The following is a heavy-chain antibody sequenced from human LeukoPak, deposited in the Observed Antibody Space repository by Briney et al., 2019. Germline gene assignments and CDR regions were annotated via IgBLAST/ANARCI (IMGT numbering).Heavy chain of an antibody. J-gene: IGHJ4*02. D-gene: IGHD1/OR15-1a*01. CDR1: GGSISSYY. CDR2: VSYSGRT. CDR3: ARHEHGAESLDY. V-gene: IGHV4-59*08. Sequence: PSETLSLTCTVSGGSISSYYWSWIRQPPGKGLECIGYVSYSGRTNHNPSLKSRVTISADTSKNQFSLKLTSVTAADTAVYYCARHEHGAESLDYWGQGTLVTVSS.